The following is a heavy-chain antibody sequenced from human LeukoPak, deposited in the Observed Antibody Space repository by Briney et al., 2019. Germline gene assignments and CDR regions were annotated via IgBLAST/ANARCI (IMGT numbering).Heavy chain of an antibody. CDR2: IYPGDSDT. CDR1: GYLFTSYW. Sequence: GESLQISCKDSGYLFTSYWIGWVRQLPGKGLEWMGIIYPGDSDTRYSPSSQGQVTISADKSISTAYLQWSSLKASDTAMYYCAREPLEGRWFDPWGQGTLVTVSS. V-gene: IGHV5-51*01. J-gene: IGHJ5*02. CDR3: AREPLEGRWFDP.